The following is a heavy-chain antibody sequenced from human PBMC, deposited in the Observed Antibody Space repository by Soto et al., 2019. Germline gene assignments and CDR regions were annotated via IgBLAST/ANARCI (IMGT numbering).Heavy chain of an antibody. CDR1: GYTFTSYY. CDR3: ARDGTGTTDFDY. D-gene: IGHD1-7*01. CDR2: INPSGGST. J-gene: IGHJ4*02. Sequence: ASVKVSCKASGYTFTSYYMHWLRQAPGQGLEWMGIINPSGGSTSYAQKFQGRVTVTRDTSTSTVYMELSSLRSEDTAVYYCARDGTGTTDFDYWGQGTLVTVSS. V-gene: IGHV1-46*01.